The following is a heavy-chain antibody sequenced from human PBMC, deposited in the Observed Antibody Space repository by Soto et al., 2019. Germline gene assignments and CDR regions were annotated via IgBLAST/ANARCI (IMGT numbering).Heavy chain of an antibody. CDR1: GYTFTSYK. Sequence: ASVKVSCKASGYTFTSYKISWVRQAPGQGLEWMGWISAYNGNTNYAQKLQGRVTMTTDTSTSTAYMELSRLRSDDTAVYYCAREGYCSSTSCRSDYGMGVWGQGTTVTVSS. CDR3: AREGYCSSTSCRSDYGMGV. D-gene: IGHD2-2*01. CDR2: ISAYNGNT. J-gene: IGHJ6*02. V-gene: IGHV1-18*01.